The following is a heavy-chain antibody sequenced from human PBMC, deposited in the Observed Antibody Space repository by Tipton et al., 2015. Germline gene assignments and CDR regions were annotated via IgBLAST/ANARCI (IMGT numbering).Heavy chain of an antibody. CDR1: GFTFSMHW. CDR2: ITADGGDT. V-gene: IGHV3-74*01. Sequence: SLRLSCAASGFTFSMHWMHWVRQAPGKGLVWVSRITADGGDTSYADSVQGRFTISRDNTRNTLYLQMNSLRADDTAVYYCARSPHDPAIDYWGQGTLVTVSS. CDR3: ARSPHDPAIDY. J-gene: IGHJ4*02.